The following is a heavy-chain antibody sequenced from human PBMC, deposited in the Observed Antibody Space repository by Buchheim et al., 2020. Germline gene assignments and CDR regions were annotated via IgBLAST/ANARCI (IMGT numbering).Heavy chain of an antibody. V-gene: IGHV3-7*01. CDR1: GFTFTDYC. D-gene: IGHD2-8*02. Sequence: EVQLVESGGGLVQPGGSLRLSCAASGFTFTDYCMSWVRQAPGKGLEWVSNIKRDGCATYYVDSVKGRFTISRDNAKSSVYLQLNSLRAEDTAVFYCAGGRQCGVGNYYSDNWGQGIL. CDR3: AGGRQCGVGNYYSDN. CDR2: IKRDGCAT. J-gene: IGHJ4*02.